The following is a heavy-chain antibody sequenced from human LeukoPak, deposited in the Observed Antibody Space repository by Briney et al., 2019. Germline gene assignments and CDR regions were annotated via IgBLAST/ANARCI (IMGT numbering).Heavy chain of an antibody. CDR1: GYTFTSYD. V-gene: IGHV1-8*01. Sequence: ATVKASCTASGYTFTSYDINWVRHATGQGLEWMGWMSPNSGDTGYAQKFQGRVTMTRDTSISTAFMELTSLRSEDTAVYYCARGPPNWGFDFWGQGALVTVSS. J-gene: IGHJ4*02. CDR2: MSPNSGDT. D-gene: IGHD7-27*01. CDR3: ARGPPNWGFDF.